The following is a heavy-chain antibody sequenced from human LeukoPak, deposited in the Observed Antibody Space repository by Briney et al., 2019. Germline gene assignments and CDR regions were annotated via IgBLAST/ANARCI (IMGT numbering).Heavy chain of an antibody. CDR2: ISSSATTI. V-gene: IGHV3-48*03. CDR1: GXTFSTYE. J-gene: IGHJ3*02. D-gene: IGHD1-26*01. CDR3: ATNRGSPGAFDI. Sequence: GGSLRLSCAASGXTFSTYEMNWFRQAPGKGLEWVSYISSSATTIYYADSVKGRFTISRDNAKNSLYLQMNSLRVEDTAVYYCATNRGSPGAFDIWGQGTMVTVSS.